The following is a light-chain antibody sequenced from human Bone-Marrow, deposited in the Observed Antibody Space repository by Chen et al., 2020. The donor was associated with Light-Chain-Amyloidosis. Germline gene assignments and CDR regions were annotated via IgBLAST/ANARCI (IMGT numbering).Light chain of an antibody. CDR3: MQGTHWPPFT. CDR2: QVS. CDR1: QSLVHSNGNTY. Sequence: DVVMTQSPLSLPVTLGQPASISCRSSQSLVHSNGNTYLNWFQQRPGQSPRRLIYQVSNRDSGVPDRFSGSGSGTDFTLKSSKVEAEDVGVYYCMQGTHWPPFTFGPGTKVDIK. V-gene: IGKV2-30*02. J-gene: IGKJ3*01.